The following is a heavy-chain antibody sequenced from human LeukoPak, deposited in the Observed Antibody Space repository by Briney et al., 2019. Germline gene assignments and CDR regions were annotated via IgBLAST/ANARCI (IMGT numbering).Heavy chain of an antibody. V-gene: IGHV4-34*01. J-gene: IGHJ6*02. CDR1: GGSISIYY. CDR3: ARAPSSMVRGVISPRHYYYYGMDV. Sequence: SETLSLTCTVSGGSISIYYWSWIRQPPGKGLEWIGEINHSGSTNYNPSLKSRVTISVDTSKNQFSLKLSSVTAADTAVYYCARAPSSMVRGVISPRHYYYYGMDVWGQGTTVTVSS. CDR2: INHSGST. D-gene: IGHD3-10*01.